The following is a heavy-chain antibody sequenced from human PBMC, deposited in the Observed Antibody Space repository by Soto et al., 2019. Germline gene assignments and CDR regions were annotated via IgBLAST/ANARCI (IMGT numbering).Heavy chain of an antibody. D-gene: IGHD3-22*01. V-gene: IGHV2-5*01. CDR2: IYWNDDK. CDR1: GFSLSTSGVG. CDR3: AHSGLSVQSYDSSGYYPDAFDI. Sequence: SGPTLVNPTQTLTLTCTFSGFSLSTSGVGVGWIHQPPGKALEWLALIYWNDDKRYSPSLKSRLTITKDTSKNQVVLTMTNMDPVDTATYYCAHSGLSVQSYDSSGYYPDAFDIWGQGTMVTVSS. J-gene: IGHJ3*02.